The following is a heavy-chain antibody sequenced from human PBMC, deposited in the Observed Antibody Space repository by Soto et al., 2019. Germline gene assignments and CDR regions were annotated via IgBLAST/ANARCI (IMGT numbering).Heavy chain of an antibody. CDR1: GFTLSGYA. J-gene: IGHJ6*03. V-gene: IGHV3-64*01. CDR3: ARRARPDFYYMDV. Sequence: EVQLAESGGGLAQPGGSLGLSCAASGFTLSGYAMDWVRQAPGKGLEYVSGISSMAVGTYYANSVQGRFTISRDNSKNTVHLQMGSLRPEDMAVYYCARRARPDFYYMDVWGKGTTVTVAS. CDR2: ISSMAVGT. D-gene: IGHD6-6*01.